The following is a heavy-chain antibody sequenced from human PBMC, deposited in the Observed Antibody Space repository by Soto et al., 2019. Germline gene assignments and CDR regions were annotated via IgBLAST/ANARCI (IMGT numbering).Heavy chain of an antibody. D-gene: IGHD6-19*01. CDR1: DSPSVVMA. J-gene: IGHJ4*02. CDR2: YHMMEVK. Sequence: GGSLDSPVQPLDSPSVVMACTGSARLQARGWSGWQLYHMMEVKDYADSVKGRFTISRDNSKNTLYLQMNSLRAEDTAVYYCAKHPHSTGSYYYFDYWGQGTQVTVS. V-gene: IGHV3-30*18. CDR3: AKHPHSTGSYYYFDY.